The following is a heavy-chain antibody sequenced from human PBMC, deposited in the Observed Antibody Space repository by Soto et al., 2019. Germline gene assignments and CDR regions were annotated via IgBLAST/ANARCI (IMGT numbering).Heavy chain of an antibody. J-gene: IGHJ4*02. V-gene: IGHV4-30-4*01. D-gene: IGHD3-16*01. CDR2: IYHSGST. CDR1: GDSISNDNYY. Sequence: SETLSLTCTVSGDSISNDNYYWSWIRQPPGKGLEWIGHIYHSGSTYQNPSLKSRLTIPITPSKKQFSLNLISVTAADTAVYYCARTVSPAPFSDADADYERWGRGTLVTVSS. CDR3: ARTVSPAPFSDADADYER.